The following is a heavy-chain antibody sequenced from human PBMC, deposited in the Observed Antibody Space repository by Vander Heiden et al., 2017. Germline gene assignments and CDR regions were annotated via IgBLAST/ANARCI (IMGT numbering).Heavy chain of an antibody. CDR1: GGSVSSDTYY. J-gene: IGHJ6*02. V-gene: IGHV4-31*03. CDR3: GKVPQSSYYYYGMDV. Sequence: QVQLQESGPRLVKPSQTLSLPCTVSGGSVSSDTYYWSWIRQHPGKALEWIGYIYYSGRADYNPSLKSRVTISLDTSSNQFSLRLTSVTAADTAVYYCGKVPQSSYYYYGMDVWGQGTTVTVSS. CDR2: IYYSGRA.